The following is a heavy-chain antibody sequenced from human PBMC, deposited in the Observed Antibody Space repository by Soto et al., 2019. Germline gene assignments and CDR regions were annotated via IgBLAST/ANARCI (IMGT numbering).Heavy chain of an antibody. J-gene: IGHJ4*02. V-gene: IGHV4-34*01. CDR2: INHSGST. CDR3: AKSGSGWGIYYFDY. CDR1: GGSFSGYY. Sequence: SETLSLTCAVYGGSFSGYYWSWIRQPPGKGLEWIGEINHSGSTNYNPSLKSRVTISVDTSKNQFSLKLSFVTAADTAVYYCAKSGSGWGIYYFDYWGQGTLVTVSS. D-gene: IGHD6-19*01.